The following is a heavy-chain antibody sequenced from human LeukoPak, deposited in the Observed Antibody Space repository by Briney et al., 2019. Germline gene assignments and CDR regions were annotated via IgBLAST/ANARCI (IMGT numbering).Heavy chain of an antibody. D-gene: IGHD3-22*01. CDR3: ARGADSSGYYSIFYFDY. CDR2: IYYSGST. J-gene: IGHJ4*02. Sequence: SETLSLTCTVSGGSISSYYWNWMRQPPGKGLEWIGYIYYSGSTNYNPSLKSRVTISVDTSKNQFSLKLSSVTAADTAVYYCARGADSSGYYSIFYFDYWGQGTLVTVSS. V-gene: IGHV4-59*01. CDR1: GGSISSYY.